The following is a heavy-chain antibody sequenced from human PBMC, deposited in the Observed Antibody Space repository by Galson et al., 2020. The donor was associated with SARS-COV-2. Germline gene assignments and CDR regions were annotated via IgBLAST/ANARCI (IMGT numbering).Heavy chain of an antibody. CDR3: ARGLAARTFDY. D-gene: IGHD6-6*01. Sequence: SETLSLTCAVSGYSISSGYYWGWIRQPPGKGLEWIGNIYHSGNTYYNPSLKSRVTISVDTSKNQFSLKLSSVTAADTAVYYCARGLAARTFDYWGQGTLVTVSS. CDR1: GYSISSGYY. CDR2: IYHSGNT. J-gene: IGHJ4*02. V-gene: IGHV4-38-2*01.